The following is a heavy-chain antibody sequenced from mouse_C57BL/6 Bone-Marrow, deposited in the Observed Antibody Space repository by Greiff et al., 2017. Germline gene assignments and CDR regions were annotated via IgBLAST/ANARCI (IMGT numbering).Heavy chain of an antibody. CDR3: EIPLHYYAMDY. CDR1: GYTFTSYW. CDR2: IHPSDSDT. D-gene: IGHD2-1*01. V-gene: IGHV1-74*01. Sequence: QVQLQQPGAELVKPGASVKVSCKASGYTFTSYWMHWVKQRPGQGLEWIGRIHPSDSDTNYNQKLKGTATLTVDKSSSTAYMQLSSLTSEDSAVYDIEIPLHYYAMDYGGQGTSVTVSS. J-gene: IGHJ4*01.